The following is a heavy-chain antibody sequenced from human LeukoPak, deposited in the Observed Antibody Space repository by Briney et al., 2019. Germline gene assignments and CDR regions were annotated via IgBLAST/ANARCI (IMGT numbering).Heavy chain of an antibody. V-gene: IGHV4-59*01. CDR3: ARTQLLNYYDSSGPFDY. CDR2: IYDSGST. J-gene: IGHJ4*02. CDR1: SGSISSYY. Sequence: SETLSLTCTVSSGSISSYYWSWVRQPPGKGLEWIGYIYDSGSTNYNPSLKSRVTISVDTSKSQFSLKLSSVTAADTAVYYCARTQLLNYYDSSGPFDYWGQGTLVTVSS. D-gene: IGHD3-22*01.